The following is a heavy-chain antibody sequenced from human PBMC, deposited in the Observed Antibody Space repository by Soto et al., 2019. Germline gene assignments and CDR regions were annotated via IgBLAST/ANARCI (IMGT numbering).Heavy chain of an antibody. V-gene: IGHV3-20*04. Sequence: EVQLVESGGGVVRPGGSLRLSCAASVFTFDDCGMSWVRQTPGKGLEWVSGINWNGGSTGYADSVKGRFTISRDNAKNSLYLQMNSLRAEDTALYYCARDLSVYYGSGGGTYGMGVWGQGNTVTVSS. D-gene: IGHD3-10*01. J-gene: IGHJ6*02. CDR2: INWNGGST. CDR3: ARDLSVYYGSGGGTYGMGV. CDR1: VFTFDDCG.